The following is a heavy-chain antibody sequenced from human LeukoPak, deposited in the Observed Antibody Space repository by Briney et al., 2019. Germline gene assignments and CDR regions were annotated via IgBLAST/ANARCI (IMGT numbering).Heavy chain of an antibody. CDR2: ISYDGSNK. CDR3: ARDFGYCSGGSCFDLDY. Sequence: GRSLRLSCAASGFTFSSYAMHWVRQAPGEGLEWVAVISYDGSNKYYADSVKGRFTISRDNSKNTLYLQMNSLRAEDTAVYYCARDFGYCSGGSCFDLDYWGQGTLVTVSS. J-gene: IGHJ4*02. CDR1: GFTFSSYA. V-gene: IGHV3-30-3*01. D-gene: IGHD2-15*01.